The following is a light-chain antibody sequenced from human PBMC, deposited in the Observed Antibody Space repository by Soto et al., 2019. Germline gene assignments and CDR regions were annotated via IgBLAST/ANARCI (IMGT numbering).Light chain of an antibody. CDR1: SSDVGGYNY. CDR3: SSYTSRKQPWV. Sequence: QSVLTQPASVSGSPGQSITISCTGTSSDVGGYNYVSWYQQHPGKAPKLMIYEVSNRPSGVSNRFSGSKSGNTASLTISGVQAEDEGDFYCSSYTSRKQPWVVGRRTQLTVL. J-gene: IGLJ3*02. V-gene: IGLV2-14*01. CDR2: EVS.